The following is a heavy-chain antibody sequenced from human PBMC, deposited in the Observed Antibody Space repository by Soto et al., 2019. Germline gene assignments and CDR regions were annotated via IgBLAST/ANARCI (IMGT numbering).Heavy chain of an antibody. D-gene: IGHD3-3*01. Sequence: GGSLRLSCAASGFTFSSYWMSWVRQAPGKGLEWVANIKQDGSEKYYVDSVKGRFTISRDNAKNSLYLQMNSLRAEDTAVYYCVRDLYDFWSGYLSMAGMDVWGQGTTVTVSS. CDR1: GFTFSSYW. CDR2: IKQDGSEK. J-gene: IGHJ6*02. V-gene: IGHV3-7*01. CDR3: VRDLYDFWSGYLSMAGMDV.